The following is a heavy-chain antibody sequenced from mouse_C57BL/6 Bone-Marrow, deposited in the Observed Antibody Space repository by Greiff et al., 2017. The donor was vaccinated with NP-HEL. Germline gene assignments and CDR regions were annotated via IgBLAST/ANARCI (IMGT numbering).Heavy chain of an antibody. J-gene: IGHJ3*01. CDR3: ARHPLYYYGSSPWFAY. Sequence: EVQLQESGGDLVKPGGSLKLSCAASGFTFSSYGMSWVRQTPDKRLEWVATISSGGSYTYYPDSVKGRFTISRDNAKNTLYLQMSSLKSEDTAMYYCARHPLYYYGSSPWFAYWGQGTLVTVSA. CDR1: GFTFSSYG. CDR2: ISSGGSYT. D-gene: IGHD1-1*01. V-gene: IGHV5-6*01.